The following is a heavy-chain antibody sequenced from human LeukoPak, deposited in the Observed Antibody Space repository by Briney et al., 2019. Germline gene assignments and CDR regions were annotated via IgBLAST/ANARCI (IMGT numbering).Heavy chain of an antibody. CDR2: ISSSSSYI. J-gene: IGHJ5*02. D-gene: IGHD3-22*01. CDR1: GFTFGSYW. V-gene: IGHV3-21*01. Sequence: GGSLRLSCAASGFTFGSYWMHWVRQAPGKGLEWVSSISSSSSYIYYADSVKGRFTISRDNAKNSLYLQMNSLRAEDTAVYYCASLRDYYDSSGYYPWGQGTLVTVSS. CDR3: ASLRDYYDSSGYYP.